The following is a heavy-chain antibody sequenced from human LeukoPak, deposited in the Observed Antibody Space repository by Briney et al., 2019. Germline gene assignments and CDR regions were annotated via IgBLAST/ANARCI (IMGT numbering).Heavy chain of an antibody. CDR1: GGTFSSYA. CDR2: IIPIFGTA. V-gene: IGHV1-69*13. D-gene: IGHD3-10*01. CDR3: ARDYYGSELDPNWFDP. J-gene: IGHJ5*02. Sequence: ASVKVSCKASGGTFSSYAISWVRQAPGQGLEWMGGIIPIFGTANYAQKFQGRVTITADESTSTAYMELSSLRSEDTAVYYCARDYYGSELDPNWFDPWGQGTLVTVSS.